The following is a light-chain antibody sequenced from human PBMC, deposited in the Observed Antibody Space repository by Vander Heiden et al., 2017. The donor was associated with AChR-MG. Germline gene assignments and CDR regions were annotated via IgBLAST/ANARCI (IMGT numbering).Light chain of an antibody. CDR1: QGISSA. CDR3: QHFITYPHT. Sequence: AVQLTQSPSSLSASVGDRVSITCLASQGISSALAWYQQKPGKAPKLLIYDASSLKSGVPSRFSGSGSGTDYTLTISSLQPEDFATYFCQHFITYPHTFGQGTRLEIK. J-gene: IGKJ2*01. V-gene: IGKV1-13*02. CDR2: DAS.